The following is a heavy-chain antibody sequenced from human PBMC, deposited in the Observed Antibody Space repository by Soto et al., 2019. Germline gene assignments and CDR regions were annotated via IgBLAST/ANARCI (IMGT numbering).Heavy chain of an antibody. CDR2: INHSGST. J-gene: IGHJ4*02. CDR3: ARDKITGLFDY. Sequence: QVQLQQWGAGLLKPSETLSLTCAVYGGSFSGYYWTWIRQPPGTGLEWIGEINHSGSTKYNPSLKIRVTISVDTSKHQFYLKLTSVTAEATAVYYCARDKITGLFDYWGQGTLVTVSS. D-gene: IGHD2-8*02. CDR1: GGSFSGYY. V-gene: IGHV4-34*01.